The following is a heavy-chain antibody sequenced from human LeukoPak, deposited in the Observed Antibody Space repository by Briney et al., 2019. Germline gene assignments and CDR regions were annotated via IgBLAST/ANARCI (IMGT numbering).Heavy chain of an antibody. J-gene: IGHJ4*02. CDR2: IYYSGST. CDR3: ARGGSSGLYGFDY. CDR1: GGSISSSSYY. Sequence: SETLSLTCTVSGGSISSSSYYWGWIRQPPGKGLEWIGYIYYSGSTNYNPSLKSRVTISVDTSKNQFSLKLSSVTAADTAVYYCARGGSSGLYGFDYWGQGILVTISS. D-gene: IGHD6-19*01. V-gene: IGHV4-61*05.